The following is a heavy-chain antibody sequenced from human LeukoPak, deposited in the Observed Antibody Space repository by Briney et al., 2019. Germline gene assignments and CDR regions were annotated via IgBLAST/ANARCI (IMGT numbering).Heavy chain of an antibody. CDR2: IYHSGST. V-gene: IGHV4-38-2*01. D-gene: IGHD3-22*01. CDR1: GYSISSGYY. J-gene: IGHJ4*02. CDR3: ARLDGGYYYEFDY. Sequence: SETLSLTCAVSGYSISSGYYWGWIRQPPGQGLEWIGSIYHSGSTYYNPSLKSRVTISVDTSKNQFSLKLSSVTAADTAVYYCARLDGGYYYEFDYWGQGTLVTVSS.